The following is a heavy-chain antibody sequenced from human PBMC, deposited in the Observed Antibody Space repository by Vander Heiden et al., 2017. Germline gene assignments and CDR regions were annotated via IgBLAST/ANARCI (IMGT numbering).Heavy chain of an antibody. Sequence: QVQLVESGGGVVQPGRSPRLPCPGSGFTFSSYGMHWVRQAPGKGLEWVAVISYDGSNKYYADSVKGRFTISRDNSKNTLYLQMNSLRAEDTAVYYCAKDHSLDYWGHGTLVTVSS. V-gene: IGHV3-30*18. J-gene: IGHJ4*01. CDR1: GFTFSSYG. CDR3: AKDHSLDY. CDR2: ISYDGSNK.